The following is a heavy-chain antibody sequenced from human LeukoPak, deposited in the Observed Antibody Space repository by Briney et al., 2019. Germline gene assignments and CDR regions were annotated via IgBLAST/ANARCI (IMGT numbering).Heavy chain of an antibody. J-gene: IGHJ4*02. CDR1: GFTFGDYA. Sequence: PGRSLRLSCTASGFTFGDYAMSWVRQAPGKGLEWVGFIRSKAYGGTTEYAASVKGRFTISRDDSKSIAYLQINSLKTEDTAVYYCTRDIDDYGDYIFDYWGQGTLVTVSS. CDR2: IRSKAYGGTT. CDR3: TRDIDDYGDYIFDY. V-gene: IGHV3-49*04. D-gene: IGHD4-17*01.